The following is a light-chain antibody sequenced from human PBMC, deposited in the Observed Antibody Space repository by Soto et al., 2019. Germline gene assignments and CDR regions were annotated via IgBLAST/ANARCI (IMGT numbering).Light chain of an antibody. CDR1: QSISRY. CDR2: DAS. Sequence: EIVLTQSPATLSLSPGERATLSCRASQSISRYLAWYQQKPGQAPRLLIYDASNRATGIPARFSGSGSGTDFTLTISSLEPEDFAVYYCHHYPRSSWTFGQGTKVEVK. V-gene: IGKV3-11*01. J-gene: IGKJ1*01. CDR3: HHYPRSSWT.